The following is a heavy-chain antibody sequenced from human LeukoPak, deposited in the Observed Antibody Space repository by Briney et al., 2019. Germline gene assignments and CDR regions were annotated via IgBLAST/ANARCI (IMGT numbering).Heavy chain of an antibody. J-gene: IGHJ3*02. V-gene: IGHV1-18*01. CDR1: GYTFTSYG. D-gene: IGHD3-22*01. CDR3: ARGADRTYYYDSSGLGAFDI. Sequence: GASVKVSCKASGYTFTSYGISWVRQALGQGLEWMGWISAYNGNTNYAQKLQGRVTMTTDTSTSTAYMELRSLRSDDTAVYYCARGADRTYYYDSSGLGAFDIWGQGTMVTVSS. CDR2: ISAYNGNT.